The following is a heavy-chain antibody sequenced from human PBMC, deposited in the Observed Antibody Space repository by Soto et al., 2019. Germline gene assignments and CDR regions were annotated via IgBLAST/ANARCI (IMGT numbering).Heavy chain of an antibody. J-gene: IGHJ5*02. CDR3: ARDFYDSSGWYDWFDP. CDR1: GFTFSSYG. Sequence: PGGSLRLSCAASGFTFSSYGMHWVRQAPGKGLEWVAVIWYDGSNKYYADSVKGRFTISRDNSKNTLYLQMNSLRAEDTAVYYCARDFYDSSGWYDWFDPWGQGALVTVSS. V-gene: IGHV3-33*01. D-gene: IGHD6-19*01. CDR2: IWYDGSNK.